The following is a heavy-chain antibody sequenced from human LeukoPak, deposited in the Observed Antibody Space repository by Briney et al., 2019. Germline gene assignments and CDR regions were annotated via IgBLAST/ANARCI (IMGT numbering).Heavy chain of an antibody. D-gene: IGHD1-14*01. CDR2: ISSSSSYI. J-gene: IGHJ4*02. V-gene: IGHV3-21*01. CDR1: GFTFSSYS. CDR3: ATVPIPRAAHTLDY. Sequence: TGGSLRLSCAASGFTFSSYSMNWVRQAPGKGLEWVSSISSSSSYIYYADSVKGRFTISRDNAKNSLYLQMNSLRAEDTAVYYCATVPIPRAAHTLDYWGQGTLVTVSS.